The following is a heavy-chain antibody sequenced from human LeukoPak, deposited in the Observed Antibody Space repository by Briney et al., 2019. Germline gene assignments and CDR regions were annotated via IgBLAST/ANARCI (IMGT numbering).Heavy chain of an antibody. CDR1: GFTFRSYG. CDR2: IKYDGSNE. Sequence: PGRSLRLSCAASGFTFRSYGMHWVRQAPGKGLEWLAFIKYDGSNEYYADSIQGRFTISRDNSKNTLYLQMSGLEAEDTGVYYCVRDFCSGGSCYSWNYYYYMDVWGSGTTATVSS. J-gene: IGHJ6*03. D-gene: IGHD2-15*01. CDR3: VRDFCSGGSCYSWNYYYYMDV. V-gene: IGHV3-33*01.